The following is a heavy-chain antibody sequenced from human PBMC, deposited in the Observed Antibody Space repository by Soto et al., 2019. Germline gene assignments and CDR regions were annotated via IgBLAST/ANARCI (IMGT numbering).Heavy chain of an antibody. Sequence: PSETLSLTCAVSGGSISSGGYSWSWIRQPPGKGLEWIGYIYHSGSTYYNPSLKSRVTISVDRSKNQFSLKLSSVTAADTAVYYCARGIGYCSGGSCLNWFDPWGQGTLVT. CDR3: ARGIGYCSGGSCLNWFDP. J-gene: IGHJ5*02. CDR1: GGSISSGGYS. CDR2: IYHSGST. D-gene: IGHD2-15*01. V-gene: IGHV4-30-2*01.